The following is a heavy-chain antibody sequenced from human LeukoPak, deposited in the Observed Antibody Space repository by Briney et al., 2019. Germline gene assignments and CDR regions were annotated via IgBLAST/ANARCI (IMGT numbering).Heavy chain of an antibody. CDR2: IIPILGIA. CDR1: GGTFISYT. CDR3: ARAPHYYDSSFFDY. Sequence: ASVRVSCNASGGTFISYTIRWGGQAPGQGREGRGRIIPILGIANYAQKFQGRVTITAEKSTSTAYMELSSLRSEHTAVYYCARAPHYYDSSFFDYWGQGTLVTVSS. V-gene: IGHV1-69*02. J-gene: IGHJ4*02. D-gene: IGHD3-22*01.